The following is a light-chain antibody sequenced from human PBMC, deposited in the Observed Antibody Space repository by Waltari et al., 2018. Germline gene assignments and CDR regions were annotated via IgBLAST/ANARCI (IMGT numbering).Light chain of an antibody. J-gene: IGLJ1*01. CDR1: SSDVGGCNS. CDR3: SSYTSSSTLV. V-gene: IGLV2-14*01. Sequence: QSALTQPASVSVSPGQSITISCTGTSSDVGGCNSVPWYQQHPGNAPKLMIYEVSNRPSGVSNRFSGSTSGNPASLTISGLQAEDEADYYCSSYTSSSTLVFGTGTKVTVL. CDR2: EVS.